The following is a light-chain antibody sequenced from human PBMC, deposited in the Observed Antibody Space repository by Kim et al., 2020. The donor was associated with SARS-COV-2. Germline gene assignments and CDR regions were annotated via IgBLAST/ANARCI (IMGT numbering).Light chain of an antibody. V-gene: IGLV2-14*04. CDR2: DVS. CDR1: SSDFSDYNY. Sequence: GQSITISCTGTSSDFSDYNYVSWYQQHPAKAPKLMFYDVSKRPSGVSNRFSGSKSGNTASLTISGLQAEDEADYYCSSFTSSDTFVFGTGTKVTVL. CDR3: SSFTSSDTFV. J-gene: IGLJ1*01.